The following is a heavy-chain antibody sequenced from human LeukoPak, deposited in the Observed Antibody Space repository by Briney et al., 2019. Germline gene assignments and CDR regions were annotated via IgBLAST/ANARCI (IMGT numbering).Heavy chain of an antibody. CDR2: ISYDGSNK. J-gene: IGHJ4*02. D-gene: IGHD5-24*01. V-gene: IGHV3-30-3*01. CDR3: ARDPSEMATKLTFDY. CDR1: GFTFSSYA. Sequence: GGSLRLSCAASGFTFSSYAMHRVRQAPGKGLEWVAVISYDGSNKYYADSVKGRFTISRDNSKNTLYLQMNSLRAEDTAVYYCARDPSEMATKLTFDYWGQGTLVTVSS.